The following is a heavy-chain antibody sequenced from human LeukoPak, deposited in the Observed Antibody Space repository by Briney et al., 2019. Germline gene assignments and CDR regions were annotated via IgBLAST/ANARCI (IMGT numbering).Heavy chain of an antibody. V-gene: IGHV4-59*01. CDR1: GGSISSYY. CDR2: IHYSGSI. CDR3: ARVGSYAFDI. J-gene: IGHJ3*02. Sequence: PSETLSLTCTVPGGSISSYYWSWIRQPPGRGLEWIGYIHYSGSINSNPSLKSRVTISVDTSKSQFSLRLSSVTAADTAVYYCARVGSYAFDIWGQGTMVTVSS.